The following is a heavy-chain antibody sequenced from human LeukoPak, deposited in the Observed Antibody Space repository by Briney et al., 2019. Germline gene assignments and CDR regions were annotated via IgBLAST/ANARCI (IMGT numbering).Heavy chain of an antibody. CDR2: INGGGVNT. V-gene: IGHV3-23*01. CDR1: GFTFSSYA. Sequence: PGGSLRLSCAASGFTFSSYAMSWVRRAPGKGLEWVSTINGGGVNTHYADSVGGRFTISRDNSKNTLFLHVNTLRAEDTAIYYCAKDRTVGASYWYFDLWGRGTLVTVSS. CDR3: AKDRTVGASYWYFDL. D-gene: IGHD1-26*01. J-gene: IGHJ2*01.